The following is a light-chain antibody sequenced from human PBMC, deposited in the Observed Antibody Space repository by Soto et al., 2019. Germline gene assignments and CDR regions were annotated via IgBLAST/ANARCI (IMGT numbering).Light chain of an antibody. CDR3: QQYNTYSP. CDR1: QSLSSL. CDR2: KAS. J-gene: IGKJ4*02. Sequence: DIQMTQSPSTLSASVGDRVTITCRASQSLSSLLAWYQQKPGKAPKLLIYKASSLESGVPSRFSGSGSGTEFTLTISSLQPDDSATSYCQQYNTYSPFGGGTKVEIK. V-gene: IGKV1-5*03.